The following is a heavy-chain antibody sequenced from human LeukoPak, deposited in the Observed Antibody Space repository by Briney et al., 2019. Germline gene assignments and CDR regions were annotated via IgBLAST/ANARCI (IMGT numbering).Heavy chain of an antibody. J-gene: IGHJ4*02. D-gene: IGHD5-18*01. V-gene: IGHV3-7*04. CDR2: IKQDGSEK. CDR1: GFTFSSYW. CDR3: ARQQQQLWYD. Sequence: PGGSLRLSCAASGFTFSSYWMSWVRQAPGKGLEWVANIKQDGSEKNYVDSVKGRFTISRDNAENSLDLQMKSLRAEDTAVYFCARQQQQLWYDWGQGTLVTVSS.